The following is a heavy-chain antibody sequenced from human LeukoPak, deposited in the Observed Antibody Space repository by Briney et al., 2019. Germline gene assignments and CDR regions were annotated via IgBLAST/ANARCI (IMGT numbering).Heavy chain of an antibody. D-gene: IGHD2-2*01. CDR2: ISGSGGST. CDR3: AKPRGYCSSTSCYANYYYYGMDV. Sequence: GGSPRLSCEASGFKFGTYAMTWVRQAPGKGLEWVSAISGSGGSTYYADSVKGRFTISRDNSKNTLYLQMNSLRAEDTAVYYCAKPRGYCSSTSCYANYYYYGMDVWGKGTTVTVSS. V-gene: IGHV3-23*01. J-gene: IGHJ6*04. CDR1: GFKFGTYA.